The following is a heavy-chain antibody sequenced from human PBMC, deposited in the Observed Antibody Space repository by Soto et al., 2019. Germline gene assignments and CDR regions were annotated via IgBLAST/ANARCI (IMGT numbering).Heavy chain of an antibody. V-gene: IGHV4-31*03. J-gene: IGHJ4*02. CDR2: IYYSGTT. D-gene: IGHD1-26*01. CDR3: AGVVSGSYFEY. CDR1: GGSITTGGYF. Sequence: QVQLQESGPGLVKASQTLSLTCTVSGGSITTGGYFWSGIRQHPGKGLEWIGYIYYSGTTHYNPSLKGRVTVAVETSKNPFSLKLSFVTAAGTAVYYCAGVVSGSYFEYWGQGTLVSVSS.